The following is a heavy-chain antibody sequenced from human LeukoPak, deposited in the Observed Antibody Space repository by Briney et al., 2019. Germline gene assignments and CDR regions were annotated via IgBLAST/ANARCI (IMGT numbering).Heavy chain of an antibody. CDR2: INHSGST. D-gene: IGHD3-16*02. V-gene: IGHV4-34*01. J-gene: IGHJ4*02. Sequence: SETLSLTCAVYGGSFSGYYWSWIRQPPGKGLEWIGEINHSGSTNYNPSLKSRVTISVDTSKNQFSLKLSSVTAADTAVHYCARGRDYDYVWGSYRYTYYFDYWGQGTLVTVSS. CDR3: ARGRDYDYVWGSYRYTYYFDY. CDR1: GGSFSGYY.